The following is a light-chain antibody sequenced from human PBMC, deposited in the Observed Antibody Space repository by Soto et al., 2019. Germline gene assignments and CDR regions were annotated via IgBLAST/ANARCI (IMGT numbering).Light chain of an antibody. CDR2: GNS. CDR3: QSYDSSLSAVV. V-gene: IGLV1-40*01. CDR1: SSNIGAGYD. Sequence: QSVLTQPPSVSGAPGQRVTISCTGSSSNIGAGYDVHWYQQLPGTAPKLLIYGNSNRPSGVPDRFSGFKSGTSASLAITGLQAEDEADSYCQSYDSSLSAVVFGGGTKVTVL. J-gene: IGLJ2*01.